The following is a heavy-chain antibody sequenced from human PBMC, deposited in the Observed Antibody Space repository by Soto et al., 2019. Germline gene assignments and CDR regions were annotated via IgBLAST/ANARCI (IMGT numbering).Heavy chain of an antibody. CDR3: ARLGAYYQAMDS. CDR1: GGSITSSSYS. V-gene: IGHV4-61*05. D-gene: IGHD3-22*01. J-gene: IGHJ1*01. CDR2: IYFAGTT. Sequence: SETLSLTCTVSGGSITSSSYSWGWIRQPPGKGLEWIGYIYFAGTTIYNPSLQSRVSISLDTSKNEVSLKLTSVTAADTAVYFCARLGAYYQAMDSWGQGTLVTVSS.